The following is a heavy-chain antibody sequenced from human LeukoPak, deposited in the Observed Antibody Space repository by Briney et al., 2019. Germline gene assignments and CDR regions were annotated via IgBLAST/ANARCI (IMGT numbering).Heavy chain of an antibody. D-gene: IGHD3-22*01. CDR2: IIPILGIA. CDR3: ASVHDSSGYYYPFDY. Sequence: SVKVSCKASGGTFSSYAISWVRQAPGQGLEWMGRIIPILGIANYAQKFQGRVTITADKSTSTVYMELSSLRSEDTAVYYCASVHDSSGYYYPFDYWGQGTLVTVSS. CDR1: GGTFSSYA. J-gene: IGHJ4*02. V-gene: IGHV1-69*04.